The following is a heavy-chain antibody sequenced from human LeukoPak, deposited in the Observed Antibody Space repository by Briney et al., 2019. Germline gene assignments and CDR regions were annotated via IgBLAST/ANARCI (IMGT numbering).Heavy chain of an antibody. D-gene: IGHD3-10*01. CDR2: ITGDNGGT. V-gene: IGHV1-18*04. J-gene: IGHJ5*02. Sequence: GAQVMASCRAPGYPFGDYGFSWGRKVPDQGLKWMGWITGDNGGTRFAQKFQARVTVTTDTSTGTAYMELRSLTSADTAVYFCARDTYLYGSGSYSGLDPWGQGTLVTVSS. CDR1: GYPFGDYG. CDR3: ARDTYLYGSGSYSGLDP.